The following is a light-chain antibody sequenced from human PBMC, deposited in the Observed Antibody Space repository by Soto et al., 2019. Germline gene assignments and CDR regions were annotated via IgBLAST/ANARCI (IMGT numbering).Light chain of an antibody. CDR1: QSVSSN. CDR2: GAS. V-gene: IGKV3-15*01. CDR3: QQYNNWPPR. J-gene: IGKJ2*01. Sequence: EIVMTQSPATLSVSPGERATLSCRASQSVSSNLAWYQQKPGQAPRLLIYGASTRATGIPARFSGSGSGTEFTLTISSLQSEDFAVYYCQQYNNWPPRFGQGTKLEIK.